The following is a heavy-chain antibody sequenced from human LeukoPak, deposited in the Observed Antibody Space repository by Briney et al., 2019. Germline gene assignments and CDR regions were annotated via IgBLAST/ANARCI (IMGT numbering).Heavy chain of an antibody. J-gene: IGHJ4*02. CDR2: ISSSGSTI. CDR3: ARDLSGYDYFDY. V-gene: IGHV3-48*03. Sequence: GGSLRLSCAASGFTFSSYEMNWVRQAPGKGLEWVSYISSSGSTIYYADSVKGRFTISRDNAKNSLYLQMNSLRAEDTAVYYCARDLSGYDYFDYWGQGTPVTVSS. D-gene: IGHD5-12*01. CDR1: GFTFSSYE.